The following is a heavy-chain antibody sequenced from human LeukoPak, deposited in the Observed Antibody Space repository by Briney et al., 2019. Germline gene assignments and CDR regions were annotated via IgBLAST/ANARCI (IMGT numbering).Heavy chain of an antibody. CDR3: AGSIAVAGTIDY. J-gene: IGHJ4*02. D-gene: IGHD6-19*01. CDR1: GFTFSSYG. CDR2: IWYDGSNK. Sequence: GRSLRVSCAASGFTFSSYGMHWVRQAPGKGLEWVAVIWYDGSNKYYADSVKGRFTISRDDSKNTLYLQMNSLRAEDTAVYYCAGSIAVAGTIDYWAREPWSPSPQ. V-gene: IGHV3-33*01.